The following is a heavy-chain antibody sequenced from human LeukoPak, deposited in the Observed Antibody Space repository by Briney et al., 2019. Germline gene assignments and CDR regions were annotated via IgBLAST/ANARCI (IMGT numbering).Heavy chain of an antibody. J-gene: IGHJ5*02. CDR2: IYYNEAP. V-gene: IGHV4-59*11. CDR1: GGSISDHY. D-gene: IGHD2-2*01. Sequence: SETLSLTCSVSGGSISDHYWSWIRQPPGKGLEWIAYIYYNEAPNYNPSLNARVTMSLDMSKNQFSLRLSSVTAADTAVYYCARDRYCSSTSCPNWFDPWGQGTLVTVSS. CDR3: ARDRYCSSTSCPNWFDP.